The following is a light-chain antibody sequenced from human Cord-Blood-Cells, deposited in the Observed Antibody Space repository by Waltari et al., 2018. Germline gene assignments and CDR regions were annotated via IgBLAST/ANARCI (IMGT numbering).Light chain of an antibody. V-gene: IGKV3-15*01. CDR3: QQYNNWPPWT. J-gene: IGKJ1*01. CDR2: GAS. CDR1: QSVSSK. Sequence: EIVMTQSPATLSVSPGDRATLSCRASQSVSSKLAWYQQKPGQAPRLLIYGASTRATGIPARFSGSGSGTEVTLTISSLQSEDFAVYYCQQYNNWPPWTFGQGTKVEIK.